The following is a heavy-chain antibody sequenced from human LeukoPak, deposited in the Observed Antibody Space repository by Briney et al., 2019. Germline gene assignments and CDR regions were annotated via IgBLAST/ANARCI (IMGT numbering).Heavy chain of an antibody. Sequence: KTGGSLRLSCAASGFTFSTYSMNWVRQAPGKGLEWVSSISGSSSYIYYADSVKGRFTISRDNAKNSLYLQMNSLRAEDTAVYYCARSSSLYHFDYWGQGTLVTVSS. CDR1: GFTFSTYS. J-gene: IGHJ4*02. CDR3: ARSSSLYHFDY. CDR2: ISGSSSYI. V-gene: IGHV3-21*01. D-gene: IGHD5/OR15-5a*01.